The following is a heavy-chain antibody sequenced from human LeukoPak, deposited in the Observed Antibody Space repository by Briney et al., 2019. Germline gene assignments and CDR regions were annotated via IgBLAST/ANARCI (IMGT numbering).Heavy chain of an antibody. J-gene: IGHJ4*02. CDR2: TTGSGGDT. CDR3: AKGSRDSRPYYFDF. Sequence: GGSLRLSCAASEFTFNNYAMSWVRQAPGKGLEWVSATTGSGGDTYHADSVKGRFTISRDNSKNTLYLQMNSLRGEDMAVYYCAKGSRDSRPYYFDFWGQGTLVTASS. D-gene: IGHD3-10*01. CDR1: EFTFNNYA. V-gene: IGHV3-23*01.